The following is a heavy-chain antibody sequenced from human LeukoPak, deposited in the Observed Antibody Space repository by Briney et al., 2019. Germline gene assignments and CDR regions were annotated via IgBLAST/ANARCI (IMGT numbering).Heavy chain of an antibody. D-gene: IGHD1-14*01. CDR2: INHSES. CDR1: GGSISSSSYY. Sequence: PSETLSLTCTVSGGSISSSSYYWGWIRQPPGKGLEWIGEINHSESNYNPSLKSRVTVSLDTSKNQFSLNLRSVTAADTAVYYCATRPDITTPVSGWFDPWGQGTLVTVSS. J-gene: IGHJ5*02. CDR3: ATRPDITTPVSGWFDP. V-gene: IGHV4-39*07.